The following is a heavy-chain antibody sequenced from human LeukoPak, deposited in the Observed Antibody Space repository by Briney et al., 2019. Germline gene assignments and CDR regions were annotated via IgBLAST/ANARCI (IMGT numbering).Heavy chain of an antibody. D-gene: IGHD2-2*01. Sequence: GGSLRLSCAASGFTFSSYAMHWVRQAPGKGLEWVAVISYDGSNKYYADSVKGRFAISRDNSKNTLYLQMNSLRAEDTAVYYCARDQVPAAMPYHYYYYYGMDVWGQGTTVTVSS. CDR3: ARDQVPAAMPYHYYYYYGMDV. CDR1: GFTFSSYA. CDR2: ISYDGSNK. J-gene: IGHJ6*02. V-gene: IGHV3-30*09.